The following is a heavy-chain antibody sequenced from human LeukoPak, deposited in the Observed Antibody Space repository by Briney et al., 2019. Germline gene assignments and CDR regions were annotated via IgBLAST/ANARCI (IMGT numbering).Heavy chain of an antibody. V-gene: IGHV1-69*13. CDR3: ARAYHPGGITDAFDI. CDR2: IITIFGTA. J-gene: IGHJ3*02. D-gene: IGHD3-10*01. Sequence: SVKVSCKASGGTFSSYAISWVRQAPGQGLEWMGGIITIFGTANYAQKFQGRVTITADESTSTAYMELSSLRPEDTAVYYCARAYHPGGITDAFDIWGQGTMVTVSS. CDR1: GGTFSSYA.